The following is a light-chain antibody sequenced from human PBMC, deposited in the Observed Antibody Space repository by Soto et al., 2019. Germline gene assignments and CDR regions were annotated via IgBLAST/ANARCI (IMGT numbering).Light chain of an antibody. J-gene: IGKJ4*01. CDR3: HQYDDWPPVT. CDR1: QSVSSN. V-gene: IGKV3-15*01. CDR2: DAS. Sequence: EIVLTQSPATLSASPGESTTLSCRASQSVSSNLAWYQQKPGQAPRLLIYDASTSATGIPARFSGFGSGTEFTLTISSLQSEDFAVYYCHQYDDWPPVTFGGGTKVEIK.